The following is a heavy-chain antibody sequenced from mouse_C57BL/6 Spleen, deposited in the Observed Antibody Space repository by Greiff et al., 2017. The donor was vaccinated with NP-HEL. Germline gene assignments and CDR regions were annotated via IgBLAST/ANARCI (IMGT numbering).Heavy chain of an antibody. CDR2: IDPENGDT. D-gene: IGHD1-1*01. Sequence: VQLKQSGAELVRPGASVKLSCTASGFNIKDDYMHWVKQRPEQGLEWIGWIDPENGDTEYASKFQGKATITADTSSNTAYLQLSSLTSEDTAVYYFTFRSCYGSSSYYFDYWGQGTTLTVSS. V-gene: IGHV14-4*01. CDR3: TFRSCYGSSSYYFDY. J-gene: IGHJ2*01. CDR1: GFNIKDDY.